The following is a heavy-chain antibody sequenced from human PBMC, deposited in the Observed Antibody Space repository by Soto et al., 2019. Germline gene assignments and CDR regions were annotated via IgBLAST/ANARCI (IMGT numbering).Heavy chain of an antibody. Sequence: TSETLSLTCTVSGGSISSSSYYWGWIRQPPGKGLEWIGSIYYSGSTYYNPSLKSRVTISVDTSKNQFSLKLSSVTAADTAVYYCARRFVTVEDWFDPWGQGTLVTVSS. D-gene: IGHD3-10*01. CDR3: ARRFVTVEDWFDP. CDR1: GGSISSSSYY. V-gene: IGHV4-39*01. J-gene: IGHJ5*02. CDR2: IYYSGST.